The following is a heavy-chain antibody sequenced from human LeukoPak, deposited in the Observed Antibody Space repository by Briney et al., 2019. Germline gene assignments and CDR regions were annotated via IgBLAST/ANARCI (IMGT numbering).Heavy chain of an antibody. CDR2: INHSGST. V-gene: IGHV4-34*01. Sequence: SETLSLTCAVYGGSFSGYYWSWIRQPPGKGLKWIGEINHSGSTNYNPSLKSRVTISVDTSKNQFSLKLSPVTAADTAVYYCARWGSGWYYFDYWGQGTLVTVSS. D-gene: IGHD6-19*01. CDR3: ARWGSGWYYFDY. J-gene: IGHJ4*02. CDR1: GGSFSGYY.